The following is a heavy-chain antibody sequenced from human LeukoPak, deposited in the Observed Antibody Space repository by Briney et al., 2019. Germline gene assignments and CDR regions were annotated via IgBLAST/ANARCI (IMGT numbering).Heavy chain of an antibody. V-gene: IGHV3-23*01. CDR1: GFTFSSYA. CDR3: AKVTRWAAGTFDY. Sequence: GGSLRLSCAASGFTFSSYAMSWVRQAPGKGREWVSAISGSVDSTYYADSVKGRFTISRENSKNTLYLQMKSLRAEDTAVYYCAKVTRWAAGTFDYWGQGTLVTVSS. CDR2: ISGSVDST. D-gene: IGHD6-13*01. J-gene: IGHJ4*02.